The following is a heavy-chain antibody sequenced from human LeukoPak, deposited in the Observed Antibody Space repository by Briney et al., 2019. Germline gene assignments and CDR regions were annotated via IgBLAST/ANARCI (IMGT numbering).Heavy chain of an antibody. CDR3: ARGGSTWIQLWREFDP. J-gene: IGHJ5*02. V-gene: IGHV4-34*01. Sequence: SETLSLTCAVYGGSFSGYYWSWIRQPPGKGLEWIGEINHSGSTNYNPSLKSRVTISVDTSKNQFSLKLSSVTAADTAVYYCARGGSTWIQLWREFDPWGQGTLVTVSS. CDR2: INHSGST. D-gene: IGHD5-18*01. CDR1: GGSFSGYY.